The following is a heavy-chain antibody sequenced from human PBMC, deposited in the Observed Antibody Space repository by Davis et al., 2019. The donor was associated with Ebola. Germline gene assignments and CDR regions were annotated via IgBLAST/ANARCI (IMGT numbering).Heavy chain of an antibody. D-gene: IGHD3-3*01. CDR2: ISGSGGST. Sequence: GSLKISCAASGFTFSSYAMSWVRQAPGKGLEWVSAISGSGGSTYYADSVKGRFTISRDNSKNTLYLQMNSLRAEDTAVYYCAKHERDFWSGFNFDYWGQGTLVTVSS. CDR1: GFTFSSYA. J-gene: IGHJ4*02. CDR3: AKHERDFWSGFNFDY. V-gene: IGHV3-23*01.